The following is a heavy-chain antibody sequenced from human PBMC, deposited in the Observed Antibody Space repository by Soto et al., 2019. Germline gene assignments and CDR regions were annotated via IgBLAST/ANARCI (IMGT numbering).Heavy chain of an antibody. D-gene: IGHD2-2*02. CDR2: INPNSGGT. Sequence: ASVKVSCKASGYTFTGYYMHWVRQAPGQGLEWMGWINPNSGGTNYAQKFQGRVTMTRDTSISTAYMELSRLRSDETAVYYCARVMWSYCSSTSSYTYGMDVWGQGTTVTVSS. J-gene: IGHJ6*02. V-gene: IGHV1-2*02. CDR1: GYTFTGYY. CDR3: ARVMWSYCSSTSSYTYGMDV.